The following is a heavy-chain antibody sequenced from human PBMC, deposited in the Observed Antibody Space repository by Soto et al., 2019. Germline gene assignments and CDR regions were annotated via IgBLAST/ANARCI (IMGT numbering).Heavy chain of an antibody. V-gene: IGHV3-30*14. D-gene: IGHD5-18*01. CDR3: ARHGYNYGGGYFDY. Sequence: GGSLRLSCAASGFTYSTYTMHWVRQAPGKGLEWVAVISYDGNNKFYADSVKGRFTISRDNSKNTLYLQMNSLRAEDTAVYYCARHGYNYGGGYFDYWGQGTLVTVSS. CDR1: GFTYSTYT. J-gene: IGHJ4*02. CDR2: ISYDGNNK.